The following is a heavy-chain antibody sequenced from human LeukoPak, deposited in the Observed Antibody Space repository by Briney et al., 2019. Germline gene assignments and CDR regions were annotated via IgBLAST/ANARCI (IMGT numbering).Heavy chain of an antibody. J-gene: IGHJ4*02. Sequence: SETLSLTCAVYGGSFSGYYWSWIRQPPGKGLEWIGEINHSGSTNYNPSLKSRVTISVDRSKNQFSLKLSSVTAADTAVYYCARGDGGYSYHFDYWGQGTLVTVSS. D-gene: IGHD5-18*01. CDR1: GGSFSGYY. V-gene: IGHV4-34*01. CDR3: ARGDGGYSYHFDY. CDR2: INHSGST.